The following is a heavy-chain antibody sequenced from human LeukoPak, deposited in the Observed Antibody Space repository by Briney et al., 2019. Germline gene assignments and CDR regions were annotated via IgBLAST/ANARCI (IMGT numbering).Heavy chain of an antibody. J-gene: IGHJ4*02. Sequence: SETLSLTCTVSGGSISSYYWSWIRQPSGKGLEWIGYIYYSGSTNYNPYLKSRVTIPVDTSKNQFSLKLSSVTAADTAVYYCARENPYYYDSSGYLFDYWGQGTLVTVSS. CDR1: GGSISSYY. V-gene: IGHV4-59*01. CDR3: ARENPYYYDSSGYLFDY. D-gene: IGHD3-22*01. CDR2: IYYSGST.